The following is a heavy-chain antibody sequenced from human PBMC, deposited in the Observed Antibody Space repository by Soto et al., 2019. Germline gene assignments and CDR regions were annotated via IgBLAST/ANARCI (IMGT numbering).Heavy chain of an antibody. V-gene: IGHV3-15*07. CDR3: ITDLHISSGPSMDV. D-gene: IGHD6-19*01. J-gene: IGHJ6*02. CDR2: IKPKTGGGTA. CDR1: ALTFSNDW. Sequence: PWGSLRLSCAAPALTFSNDWMNWVRQAPGKGLEWVGHIKPKTGGGTADYAAPVKGRFTISRDDSKNTVYLEMNSLKSEDTAVYYCITDLHISSGPSMDVWGQGTTVTVSS.